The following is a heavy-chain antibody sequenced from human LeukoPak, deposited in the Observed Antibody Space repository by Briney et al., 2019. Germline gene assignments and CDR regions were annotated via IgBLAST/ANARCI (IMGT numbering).Heavy chain of an antibody. CDR1: GFTFSSYG. Sequence: GRSLRLSCAASGFTFSSYGMHWVRQAPGKGLEWVAVISYDGSNKYYADSVKGRFTISRDNSKNTLYLQMNSLRAEDTAVYYCAKPPGAFDIWGQGTMVTVSS. CDR3: AKPPGAFDI. CDR2: ISYDGSNK. J-gene: IGHJ3*02. V-gene: IGHV3-30*18. D-gene: IGHD1-14*01.